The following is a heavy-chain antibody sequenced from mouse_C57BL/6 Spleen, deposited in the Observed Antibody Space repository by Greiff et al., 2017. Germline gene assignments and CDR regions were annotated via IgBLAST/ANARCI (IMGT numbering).Heavy chain of an antibody. D-gene: IGHD2-3*01. CDR3: ARGWGSHWYFDV. V-gene: IGHV1-54*01. Sequence: VQLQQSGAELVRPGTSVKVSCKASGYAFTNYLIAWVKQRPGQGLEWIGVINPGSGGTNYNEKFKGKATLTADKSSSTAYMQLSSLTSEDSAVYFCARGWGSHWYFDVWGTGTTVTVSS. CDR2: INPGSGGT. CDR1: GYAFTNYL. J-gene: IGHJ1*03.